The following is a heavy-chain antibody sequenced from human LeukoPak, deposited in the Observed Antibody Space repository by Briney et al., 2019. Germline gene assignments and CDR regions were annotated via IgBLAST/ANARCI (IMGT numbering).Heavy chain of an antibody. J-gene: IGHJ4*02. CDR3: ARASSGWPVDY. V-gene: IGHV3-48*01. D-gene: IGHD6-19*01. CDR1: GFTFSSYS. Sequence: GGSLRLSCAASGFTFSSYSMNWVRQAPGKGLEWVSYISGSSSTIYYADSVKGRFTISRDNAKNSLYLQMNSLRAEDTAVYYCARASSGWPVDYWGQGTLVTVSS. CDR2: ISGSSSTI.